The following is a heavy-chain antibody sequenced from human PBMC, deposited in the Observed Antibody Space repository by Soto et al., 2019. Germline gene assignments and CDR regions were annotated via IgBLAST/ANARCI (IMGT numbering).Heavy chain of an antibody. D-gene: IGHD2-21*01. J-gene: IGHJ3*01. V-gene: IGHV3-66*01. CDR3: ARYYGGDCSNALHL. CDR2: LYPGPGT. CDR1: GFTVNDNF. Sequence: EEQLVESGGGLVQPGVSLRLSCAASGFTVNDNFMNWVRQAPGKEPEWVAVLYPGPGTYDADSVKGRLTITRDDSKNTQFVQLSNMGAADPQVDDCARYYGGDCSNALHLLGQGTMITVSA.